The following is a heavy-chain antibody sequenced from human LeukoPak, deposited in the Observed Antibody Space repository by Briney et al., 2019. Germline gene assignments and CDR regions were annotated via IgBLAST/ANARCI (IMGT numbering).Heavy chain of an antibody. J-gene: IGHJ5*02. Sequence: GGSLRLSCAASGFTFSSYWMSWVRQAPGKGLEWVANIKQDGSEKYYVDSVKSRFTISRDNAKNSLYLQMNSLRAEDTAVYYCAWFWSGYLRFDPWGQGTLDAVSS. CDR3: AWFWSGYLRFDP. D-gene: IGHD3-3*01. CDR1: GFTFSSYW. CDR2: IKQDGSEK. V-gene: IGHV3-7*01.